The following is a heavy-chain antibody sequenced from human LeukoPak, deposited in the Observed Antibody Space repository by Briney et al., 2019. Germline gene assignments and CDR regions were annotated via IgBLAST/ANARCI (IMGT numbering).Heavy chain of an antibody. CDR2: MHTSGDT. CDR3: ARHRANNWTQDWFDP. J-gene: IGHJ5*02. D-gene: IGHD1-1*01. CDR1: GASISSYY. Sequence: SQTLSLTCTVSGASISSYYWSWIRQPAGKGLEWIGRMHTSGDTNYNPSLRSRVTMSLDTSKKQFSLRLSSVTAADTAMYYCARHRANNWTQDWFDPWGQGTLVTVSS. V-gene: IGHV4-4*07.